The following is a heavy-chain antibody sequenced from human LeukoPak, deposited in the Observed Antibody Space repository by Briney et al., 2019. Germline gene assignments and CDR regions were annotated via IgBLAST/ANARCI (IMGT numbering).Heavy chain of an antibody. D-gene: IGHD1-14*01. Sequence: GGSLRLSCAASGFTFSYYTMNWVRQAPGKGLEWVSSISSSSSYIYYADSVKGRFTISRDNAKNSMDLQMNSLRAEDTAVYYCASEPNPGYYFDYWGQGTLVTVSS. J-gene: IGHJ4*02. V-gene: IGHV3-21*01. CDR1: GFTFSYYT. CDR2: ISSSSSYI. CDR3: ASEPNPGYYFDY.